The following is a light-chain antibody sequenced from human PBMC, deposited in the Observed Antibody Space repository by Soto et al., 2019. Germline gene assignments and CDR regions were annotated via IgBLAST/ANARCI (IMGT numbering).Light chain of an antibody. J-gene: IGLJ2*01. CDR3: CSYAYSSVV. CDR1: SSYVGIYNL. V-gene: IGLV2-23*01. Sequence: QSALTQPDSVSGSPGQSITISCTGISSYVGIYNLVSWYQQHPGRVPKLMIYEDSMRPSGVSDRFSGSKSGNTASLTISGLQVEDEADYYCCSYAYSSVVFGGGTKVTVL. CDR2: EDS.